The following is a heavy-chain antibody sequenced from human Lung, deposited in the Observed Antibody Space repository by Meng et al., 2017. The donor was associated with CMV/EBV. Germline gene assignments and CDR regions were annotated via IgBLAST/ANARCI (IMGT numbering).Heavy chain of an antibody. J-gene: IGHJ4*03. CDR3: SSKVEPYYYDWSGYLN. CDR2: ISAYNDNT. V-gene: IGHV1-18*01. D-gene: IGHD3-22*01. CDR1: ADTFTSYG. Sequence: ASXXIFXNASADTFTSYGFTCVRQDPGQGLEWVGWISAYNDNTTYAQRPQGRVSMTTDTTTSTAYMELRSLRSDDTAVYYCSSKVEPYYYDWSGYLNWGQGNXVPGAS.